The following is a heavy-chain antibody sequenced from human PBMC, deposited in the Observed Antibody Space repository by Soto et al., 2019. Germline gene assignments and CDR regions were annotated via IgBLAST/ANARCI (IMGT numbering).Heavy chain of an antibody. CDR3: ATTQSSATFKTYYYDMHV. J-gene: IGHJ6*02. D-gene: IGHD3-10*01. Sequence: GASVKVSCKASGYTFTGYYMHWVRQAPGQGLEWMGWINPNSGGTNYAQKFQGRVTMTRDTSISTAYMELSRLRSDDTAVYYCATTQSSATFKTYYYDMHVWGQGTTVTVSS. CDR2: INPNSGGT. V-gene: IGHV1-2*02. CDR1: GYTFTGYY.